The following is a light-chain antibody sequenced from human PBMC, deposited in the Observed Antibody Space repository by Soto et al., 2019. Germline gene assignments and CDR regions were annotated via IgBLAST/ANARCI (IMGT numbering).Light chain of an antibody. J-gene: IGKJ5*01. CDR1: QDISNY. V-gene: IGKV1-33*01. CDR3: QPYDNLPIT. Sequence: DIQMTQSPSSLSASVGDRFTITCQASQDISNYLNWYQQKPGKAPKLLIYDAYNLETGVTSRFSGSGSGTDFTLTISSLQPEDIATYYCQPYDNLPITVGQGTRLEIK. CDR2: DAY.